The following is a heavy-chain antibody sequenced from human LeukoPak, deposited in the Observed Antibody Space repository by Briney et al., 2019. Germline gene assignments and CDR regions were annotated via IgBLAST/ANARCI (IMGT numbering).Heavy chain of an antibody. CDR3: AKLQSVVIPAAMLGFDY. V-gene: IGHV4-61*02. Sequence: PSETLSLTCTVSGGSISSGSYYWSWIRQPAGKGLEWIGRIYTSGSTNYNPSLKSRVTISVDTSKNQFSLKLSSVTAADTAVYYCAKLQSVVIPAAMLGFDYWGQGILVTVSS. CDR2: IYTSGST. CDR1: GGSISSGSYY. J-gene: IGHJ4*02. D-gene: IGHD2-2*01.